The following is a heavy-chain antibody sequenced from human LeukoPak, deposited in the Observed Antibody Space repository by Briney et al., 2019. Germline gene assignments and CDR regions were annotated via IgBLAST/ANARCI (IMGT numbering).Heavy chain of an antibody. CDR3: ARGGYVAAAGIRYFQH. CDR1: GYTFTGYY. V-gene: IGHV1-2*02. J-gene: IGHJ1*01. Sequence: ASVKVSCKASGYTFTGYYMHWVRQAPGQGLEWMGWTNPNSGGTNYAQKFQGRVTMTRDTSISTAYMELSRLRSDDTAVYYCARGGYVAAAGIRYFQHWGQGTLVTVSS. CDR2: TNPNSGGT. D-gene: IGHD6-13*01.